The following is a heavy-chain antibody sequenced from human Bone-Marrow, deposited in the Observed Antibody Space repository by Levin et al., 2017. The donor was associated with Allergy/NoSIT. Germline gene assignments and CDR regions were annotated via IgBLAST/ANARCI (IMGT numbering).Heavy chain of an antibody. J-gene: IGHJ4*02. Sequence: ASVKVSCKASGYTFTSYDINWVRQATGQGPEWMGWMNPNSGNTGYAQKFQGRVTMTRNTSISTAYMELSSLTSEDTAVYYCALIPNAYNSGPREEWGQGTLVTVSS. D-gene: IGHD6-19*01. CDR1: GYTFTSYD. V-gene: IGHV1-8*01. CDR2: MNPNSGNT. CDR3: ALIPNAYNSGPREE.